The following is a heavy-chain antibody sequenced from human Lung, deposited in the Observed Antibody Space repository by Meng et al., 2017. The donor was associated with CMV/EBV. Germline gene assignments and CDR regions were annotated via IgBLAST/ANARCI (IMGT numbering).Heavy chain of an antibody. D-gene: IGHD1-26*01. Sequence: SLKISCTGSGFIFGDFAMSWVRQAPGKGLEWVGFIRSKGYGGSTEYAASVKGRFSISRDESKSIAYLQMNSLKTEDTAVYFCTGARPKWEQIGQSFDIWGQGTMVTVSS. CDR3: TGARPKWEQIGQSFDI. J-gene: IGHJ3*02. V-gene: IGHV3-49*04. CDR2: IRSKGYGGST. CDR1: GFIFGDFA.